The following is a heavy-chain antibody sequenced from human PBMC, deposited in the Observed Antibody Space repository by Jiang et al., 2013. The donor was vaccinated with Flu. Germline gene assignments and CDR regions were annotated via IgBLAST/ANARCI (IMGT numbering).Heavy chain of an antibody. D-gene: IGHD1-1*01. CDR2: IDPSDSYS. V-gene: IGHV5-10-1*01. J-gene: IGHJ5*02. Sequence: GAEVKKPGESLRISCKGSGYSFTNYWISWLRQMPGKGLEWMGRIDPSDSYSNYNPSFQGHVNISVDRSISTAYLQWSSLKASDTAMYYCARHKSGPPPTKDSLPGNTRFDPVGPGHPWYTVSS. CDR1: GYSFTNYW. CDR3: ARHKSGPPPTKDSLPGNTRFDP.